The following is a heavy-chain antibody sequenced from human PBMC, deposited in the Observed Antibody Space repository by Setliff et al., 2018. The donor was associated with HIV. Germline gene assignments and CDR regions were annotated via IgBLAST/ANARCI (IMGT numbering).Heavy chain of an antibody. CDR3: ARGFSSSWYYYYMGV. D-gene: IGHD6-13*01. Sequence: GGSLRLSCAASGFTPTTYAMSWVRQAPGKGLEWVSTISGSGGKTYYADSVKGRFTISRDNSKNTLYLQMNSLRVEDTAVYYCARGFSSSWYYYYMGVWGKGTTVTVSS. J-gene: IGHJ6*03. V-gene: IGHV3-23*01. CDR1: GFTPTTYA. CDR2: ISGSGGKT.